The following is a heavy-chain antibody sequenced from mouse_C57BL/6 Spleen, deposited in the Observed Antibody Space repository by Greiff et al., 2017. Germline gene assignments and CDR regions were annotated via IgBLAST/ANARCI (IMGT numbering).Heavy chain of an antibody. D-gene: IGHD1-1*01. Sequence: VHVKQSGAELVKPGASVKLSCTASGFNIKDYYMHWVKQRTEQGLEWIGRIDPEDGETKYAPKFQGKATITADTSSNTAYLQLSSLTSEDTAVYYCARSKGSSYVYAMDYWGQGTSVTVSS. CDR3: ARSKGSSYVYAMDY. CDR1: GFNIKDYY. CDR2: IDPEDGET. J-gene: IGHJ4*01. V-gene: IGHV14-2*01.